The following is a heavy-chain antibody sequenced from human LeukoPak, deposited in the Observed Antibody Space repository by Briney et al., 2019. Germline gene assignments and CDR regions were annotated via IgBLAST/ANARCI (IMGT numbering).Heavy chain of an antibody. Sequence: SETLSLTCTVSGGSISSGGYYWSWIRQHPGKGLEWIGYIYYSGSTYYNPSLKSRVTISVDTSKNQFSLRLSSVTAADTAVYYCARGHYYDSSGYPPVGAFDIWGQGTMVTVSS. CDR2: IYYSGST. J-gene: IGHJ3*02. D-gene: IGHD3-22*01. V-gene: IGHV4-31*03. CDR1: GGSISSGGYY. CDR3: ARGHYYDSSGYPPVGAFDI.